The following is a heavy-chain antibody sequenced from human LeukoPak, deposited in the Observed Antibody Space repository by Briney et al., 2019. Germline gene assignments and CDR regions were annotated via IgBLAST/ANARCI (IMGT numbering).Heavy chain of an antibody. J-gene: IGHJ4*02. Sequence: PGGSLRLSCAASGFTFSSYSMNWVRQAPGKGLEWVSYIASSTTTIYYADSVKGRFTISRDNAKNSLYLQMNSLRAEDTAVYYCARDFYGSGGGDYWGQGTLVTVSS. CDR3: ARDFYGSGGGDY. CDR2: IASSTTTI. V-gene: IGHV3-48*04. D-gene: IGHD3-10*01. CDR1: GFTFSSYS.